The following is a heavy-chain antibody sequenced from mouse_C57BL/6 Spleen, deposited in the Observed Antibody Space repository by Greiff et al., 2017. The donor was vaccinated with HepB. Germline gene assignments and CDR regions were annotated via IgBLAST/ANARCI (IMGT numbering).Heavy chain of an antibody. Sequence: VQLKESGAELARPGASVKLSCKASGYTFTSYGISWVKQRTGQGLEWIGEIYPRSGNTYYNEKFKGKATLTADKSSSTAYMELRSLTSEDSAVYFCARRGTTVEVDYWGQGTTLTVSS. CDR1: GYTFTSYG. V-gene: IGHV1-81*01. D-gene: IGHD1-1*01. J-gene: IGHJ2*01. CDR2: IYPRSGNT. CDR3: ARRGTTVEVDY.